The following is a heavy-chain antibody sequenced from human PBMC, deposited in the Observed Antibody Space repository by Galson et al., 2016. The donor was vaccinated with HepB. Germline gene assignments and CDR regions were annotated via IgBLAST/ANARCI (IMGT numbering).Heavy chain of an antibody. V-gene: IGHV3-30*18. D-gene: IGHD2-2*02. J-gene: IGHJ4*02. CDR1: GFTFSYHG. CDR3: AKDAILACGTGCYTDY. Sequence: SLRLSCAGSGFTFSYHGMHWVRHAPGKGLEWVAVISSDGSKKSYAASVKGRFTISRDNSRNTLNLQMHSLRVEDTAVYYCAKDAILACGTGCYTDYWGQGTLVTVAS. CDR2: ISSDGSKK.